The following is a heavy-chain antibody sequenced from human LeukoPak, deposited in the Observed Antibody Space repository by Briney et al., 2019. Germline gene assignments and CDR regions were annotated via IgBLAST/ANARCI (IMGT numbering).Heavy chain of an antibody. V-gene: IGHV3-7*01. CDR2: IKKDGSEK. J-gene: IGHJ4*02. D-gene: IGHD6-19*01. Sequence: GGSLRLSCAASGFTFSSYWVNWVRQAPGKGLEWVANIKKDGSEKYYEDSVEGRFTISRDNAKNSLYLQMNSLRAEDTAVYYCARDIGVKLWRGLQFDYWGQGTLVTVSS. CDR1: GFTFSSYW. CDR3: ARDIGVKLWRGLQFDY.